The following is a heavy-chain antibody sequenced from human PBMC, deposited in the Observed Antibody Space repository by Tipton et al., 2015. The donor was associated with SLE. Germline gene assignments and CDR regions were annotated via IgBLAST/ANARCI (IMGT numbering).Heavy chain of an antibody. CDR3: ARVETTVSHPDY. D-gene: IGHD4-17*01. V-gene: IGHV4-39*07. CDR2: MYFSGNT. Sequence: TLSLTCTVSGGSISESTYSWDWIRQAPGKGLEWIGSMYFSGNTYYNPFLRSRVTISADTSKNQFSLKLTSVTAADTAVYYCARVETTVSHPDYWGQGTLVTVSS. CDR1: GGSISESTYS. J-gene: IGHJ4*02.